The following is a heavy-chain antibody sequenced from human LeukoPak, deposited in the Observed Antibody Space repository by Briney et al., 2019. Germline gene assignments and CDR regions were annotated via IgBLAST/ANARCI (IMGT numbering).Heavy chain of an antibody. D-gene: IGHD5-12*01. V-gene: IGHV3-30-3*01. CDR2: ISYDGSNE. J-gene: IGHJ4*02. CDR1: GFTFSHYA. CDR3: ARGRNMVATSGYFDY. Sequence: PGGSLRLSCAASGFTFSHYAMHWVRQAPGKGLEWVATISYDGSNEYFADSVKGRFTISRDNSKNTLYLQMNSLRAEDTAVFYCARGRNMVATSGYFDYWGQGTLVTVSS.